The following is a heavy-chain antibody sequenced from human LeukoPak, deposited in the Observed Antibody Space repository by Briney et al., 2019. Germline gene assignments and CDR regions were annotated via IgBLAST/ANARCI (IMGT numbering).Heavy chain of an antibody. J-gene: IGHJ4*02. V-gene: IGHV4-59*01. Sequence: PSETLSLTCAVSGGSISSYYWGWIRLPPGKGLEWIGYIHYSGSTNHNPSLKSRVTISVDTSKNQFSLKLSSVTAADTAVYYCARGARGTGTFDYWGQGTLVTVPS. D-gene: IGHD7-27*01. CDR3: ARGARGTGTFDY. CDR1: GGSISSYY. CDR2: IHYSGST.